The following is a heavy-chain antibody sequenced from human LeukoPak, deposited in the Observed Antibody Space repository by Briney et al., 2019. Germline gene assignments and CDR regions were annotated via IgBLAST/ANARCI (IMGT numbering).Heavy chain of an antibody. J-gene: IGHJ3*02. CDR2: VIPIFGTP. Sequence: GSGDNFNIYSISWVRQAPGKGLEWMGGVIPIFGTPTYAQKFQGRITITTDESTRTAYMELTSLRSEDTAMYYCAKDMEAVAGVNAFDIWGQGTMVTVSS. D-gene: IGHD6-19*01. CDR1: GDNFNIYS. CDR3: AKDMEAVAGVNAFDI. V-gene: IGHV1-69*05.